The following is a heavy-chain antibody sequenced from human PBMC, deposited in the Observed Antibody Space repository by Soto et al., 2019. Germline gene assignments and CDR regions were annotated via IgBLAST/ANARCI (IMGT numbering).Heavy chain of an antibody. J-gene: IGHJ5*02. V-gene: IGHV5-10-1*01. CDR2: IDPSDSYS. Sequence: GQTLKSPFKGTGYSFTGYWISSVRQMPGKGMEWMGRIDPSDSYSNYSPSFQGHGTISADKSISTAYLQWSSLKASDTAMYYCARHRPPHYYGSSGYPDPSRVDPWGQGTLVNV. D-gene: IGHD3-22*01. CDR1: GYSFTGYW. CDR3: ARHRPPHYYGSSGYPDPSRVDP.